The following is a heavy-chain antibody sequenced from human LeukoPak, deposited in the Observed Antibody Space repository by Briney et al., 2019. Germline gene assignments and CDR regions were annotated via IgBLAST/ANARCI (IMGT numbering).Heavy chain of an antibody. V-gene: IGHV1-18*01. J-gene: IGHJ3*02. CDR3: ASTNRTYCSSTSCLSAFDI. CDR2: ISAYNGNT. D-gene: IGHD2-2*01. CDR1: GYTFTSYG. Sequence: ASVKVSCKASGYTFTSYGISWVRQAPGQGLEWMGWISAYNGNTNYAQKLQGRVTMTTDTSTSTAYMELSSLRSEDTAVYYCASTNRTYCSSTSCLSAFDIWGQGTMVTVSS.